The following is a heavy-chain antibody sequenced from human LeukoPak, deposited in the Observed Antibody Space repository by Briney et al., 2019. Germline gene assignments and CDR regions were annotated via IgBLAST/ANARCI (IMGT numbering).Heavy chain of an antibody. J-gene: IGHJ4*02. CDR1: GGTFSSYA. CDR3: ARDHSSGWPEGY. CDR2: IIPIFGTA. D-gene: IGHD6-19*01. V-gene: IGHV1-69*13. Sequence: SVKVSCKASGGTFSSYAISWVRQAPGQGLEWMGGIIPIFGTANYAQKFQGRVTITADESTSTAYMELSSLRSEDTAVYYCARDHSSGWPEGYWGQGTLVTVSS.